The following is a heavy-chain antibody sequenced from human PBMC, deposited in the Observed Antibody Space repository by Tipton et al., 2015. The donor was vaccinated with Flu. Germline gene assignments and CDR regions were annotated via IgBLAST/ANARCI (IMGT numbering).Heavy chain of an antibody. CDR3: AKDARDISGYYSDY. CDR2: INWNGISV. J-gene: IGHJ4*02. CDR1: GFTFVDYP. D-gene: IGHD3-22*01. V-gene: IGHV3-9*01. Sequence: SLRLSCAASGFTFVDYPMFWVRQAPGKGLEWVSSINWNGISVGYAASVKGRFTICRDNSKNSLYLQMNSVRVEDTALYYCAKDARDISGYYSDYWGQGTLVTVSS.